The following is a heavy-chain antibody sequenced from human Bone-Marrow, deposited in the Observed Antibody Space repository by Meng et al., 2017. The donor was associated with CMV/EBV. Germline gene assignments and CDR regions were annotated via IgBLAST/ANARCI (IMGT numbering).Heavy chain of an antibody. J-gene: IGHJ5*02. Sequence: SETLSLTCTVSGGSISSYYWSWIRQPAGKGLEWIGRIYTSGSTNYNPSLKSRVTMSVDTSKNQFSLKLSSVTAADTAVYYCSTYHCRSTTCYIPWGQGTLVTVSS. CDR2: IYTSGST. CDR1: GGSISSYY. D-gene: IGHD2-2*01. V-gene: IGHV4-4*07. CDR3: STYHCRSTTCYIP.